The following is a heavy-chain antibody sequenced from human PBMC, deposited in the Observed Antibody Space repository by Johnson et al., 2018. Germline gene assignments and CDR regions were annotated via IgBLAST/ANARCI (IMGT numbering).Heavy chain of an antibody. J-gene: IGHJ2*01. CDR1: GFTFSNSA. CDR2: ISYDGSIT. CDR3: ARSASIMIAVVINWYFDL. D-gene: IGHD3-22*01. V-gene: IGHV3-30-3*01. Sequence: QVQLVESGGGVVQPGRSLRLSCAASGFTFSNSALHWVRQAPGKGLEWVSLISYDGSITYYADSVKGRFTLSRDNSKNTLYLQMNNLGPEDTAVYYCARSASIMIAVVINWYFDLWGRGTLVTVSS.